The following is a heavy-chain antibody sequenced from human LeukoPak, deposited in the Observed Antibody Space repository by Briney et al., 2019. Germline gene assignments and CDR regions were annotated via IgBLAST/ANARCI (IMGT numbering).Heavy chain of an antibody. D-gene: IGHD4-17*01. CDR1: GFTFSSFG. CDR3: AKDASTVTLHADY. Sequence: GGSLRLSCAASGFTFSSFGMHWVRQAQGKGLEWVAVLSYDGTNNYYADSVKGRFTISRDNSKNTLYLQMNSLRSEDTAVYYCAKDASTVTLHADYWGQGTLVTVSS. CDR2: LSYDGTNN. J-gene: IGHJ4*02. V-gene: IGHV3-30*18.